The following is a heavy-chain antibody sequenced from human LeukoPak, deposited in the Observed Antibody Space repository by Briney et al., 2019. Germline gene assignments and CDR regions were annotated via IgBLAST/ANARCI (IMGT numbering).Heavy chain of an antibody. CDR3: AKDTGGYSYGYQEYYDSSGSYFDY. D-gene: IGHD3-22*01. CDR1: GFTFSSYA. Sequence: SGGSLRLSCAASGFTFSSYAMSWVRQAPGKGLEWVSAISGSGGSTYYADSVKGRFTISRDNSKNTLYLQMNSLRAEDTAVYYCAKDTGGYSYGYQEYYDSSGSYFDYWGQGTLVTVSS. CDR2: ISGSGGST. J-gene: IGHJ4*02. V-gene: IGHV3-23*01.